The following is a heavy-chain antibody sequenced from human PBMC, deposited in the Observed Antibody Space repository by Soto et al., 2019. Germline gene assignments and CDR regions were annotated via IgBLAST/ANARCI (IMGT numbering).Heavy chain of an antibody. CDR2: ISAYNGNT. CDR1: GYTFSSYF. J-gene: IGHJ4*02. V-gene: IGHV1-18*01. CDR3: SRDLPPVDY. Sequence: QVQLVQSGAEVKKPGASVKVSCKASGYTFSSYFISWVRQAPGQGLEWMGWISAYNGNTNYAQNLQGRVTMTTDTAKSTAYMELRSLRSGDTAVYYCSRDLPPVDYWGQGTLVTVSS.